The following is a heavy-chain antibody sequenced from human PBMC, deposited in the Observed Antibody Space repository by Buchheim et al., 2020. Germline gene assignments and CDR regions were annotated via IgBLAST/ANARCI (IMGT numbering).Heavy chain of an antibody. CDR1: GFTFSDYY. J-gene: IGHJ6*02. Sequence: QVQLVESGGGLVKPGGSLRLSCAASGFTFSDYYMSWIRQAPGKGLEWVAYISSSSSYTNYADSVKGRFTISRDNAKNSLYLQMNSLRAEDTAVYYCARDDNSIADGGYYYYGMDVWGQGTT. CDR2: ISSSSSYT. D-gene: IGHD6-13*01. CDR3: ARDDNSIADGGYYYYGMDV. V-gene: IGHV3-11*06.